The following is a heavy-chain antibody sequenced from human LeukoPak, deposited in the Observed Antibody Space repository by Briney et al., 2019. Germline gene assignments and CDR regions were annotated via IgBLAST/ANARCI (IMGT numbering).Heavy chain of an antibody. V-gene: IGHV3-23*01. J-gene: IGHJ1*01. D-gene: IGHD3-16*01. CDR1: GFSFSSHG. Sequence: GGSLRLSCAGSGFSFSSHGMDWVRQAPGKGLEWVSGISPSGDITYYTDSVRGRFTISRDNFKNTLSLQVNSLRAEDTAMYYCAKDDDWGRYKHWGQGTLVTVSS. CDR2: ISPSGDIT. CDR3: AKDDDWGRYKH.